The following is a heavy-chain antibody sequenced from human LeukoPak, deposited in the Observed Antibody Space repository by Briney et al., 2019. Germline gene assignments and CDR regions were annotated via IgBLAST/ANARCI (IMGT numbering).Heavy chain of an antibody. Sequence: GGSLRLSCAASGFTFSSYSMNWVCQAPGKGLEWVSSISSSSSYIYYADSVKGRFTISRDNAKNSLYLQMNSLRAEDTAVYYCAREGGDILTGYYLPLWGQGTLVTVSS. CDR1: GFTFSSYS. J-gene: IGHJ4*02. V-gene: IGHV3-21*01. D-gene: IGHD3-9*01. CDR2: ISSSSSYI. CDR3: AREGGDILTGYYLPL.